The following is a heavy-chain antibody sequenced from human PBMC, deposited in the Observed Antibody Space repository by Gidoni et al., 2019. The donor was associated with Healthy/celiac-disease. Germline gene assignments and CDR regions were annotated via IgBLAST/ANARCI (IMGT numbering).Heavy chain of an antibody. CDR1: GGSISSSSYY. CDR2: IYYSGST. D-gene: IGHD2-15*01. Sequence: QLQLQESGPGLVKPSETLSLTCTVSGGSISSSSYYWGWLRQPPGKGLEWIGSIYYSGSTYYNPSLKSRVTISVDTSKNQFSLKLSSVTAADTAVYYCARLSSYCSGGSCYPMGYFDYWGQGTLVTVSS. CDR3: ARLSSYCSGGSCYPMGYFDY. V-gene: IGHV4-39*01. J-gene: IGHJ4*02.